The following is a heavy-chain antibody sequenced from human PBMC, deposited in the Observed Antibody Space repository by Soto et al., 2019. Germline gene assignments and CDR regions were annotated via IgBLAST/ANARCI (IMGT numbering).Heavy chain of an antibody. CDR3: AASIFYYGMDV. CDR2: IYPGDSDT. J-gene: IGHJ6*02. V-gene: IGHV5-51*01. Sequence: GESLKISCNGSAYTFTNYYIGWVRQVAGKGLEWMGIIYPGDSDTKYNPSFQGQVTISADKSITTTYLRWTSLKASDTAIYYCAASIFYYGMDVWGQGATVTVSS. CDR1: AYTFTNYY.